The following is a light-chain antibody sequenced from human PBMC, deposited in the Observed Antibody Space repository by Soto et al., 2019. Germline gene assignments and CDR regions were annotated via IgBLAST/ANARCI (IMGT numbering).Light chain of an antibody. V-gene: IGKV3-20*01. CDR2: RAS. J-gene: IGKJ4*01. Sequence: EIVLTQSPDTLSLSPGERATLSCRASQSVSSSFLAWYHQKPGQAPRLLIYRASSRATGIPDRFTGSGSGTDFTLTISRLEPEDFAVYYCQQYESSPLTFGGGTKVESK. CDR1: QSVSSSF. CDR3: QQYESSPLT.